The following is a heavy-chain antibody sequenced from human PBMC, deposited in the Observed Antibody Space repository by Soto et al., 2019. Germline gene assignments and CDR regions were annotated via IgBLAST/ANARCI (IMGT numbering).Heavy chain of an antibody. CDR3: ATTRNTVTTGYGLAV. J-gene: IGHJ6*02. CDR1: GFTVSSNY. CDR2: IYSGGST. D-gene: IGHD4-17*01. V-gene: IGHV3-53*01. Sequence: TGGSLRLSCTASGFTVSSNYMTWVRQAPGKGLEWVSVIYSGGSTDYADSVKGRFTISRDNSKNTLFLQMNSLRAEDTAVYYCATTRNTVTTGYGLAVWGQGNTVTVSS.